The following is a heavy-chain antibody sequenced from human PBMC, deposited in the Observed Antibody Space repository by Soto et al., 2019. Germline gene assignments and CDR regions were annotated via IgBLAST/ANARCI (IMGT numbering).Heavy chain of an antibody. Sequence: PGESLKISCKGSGCSFTSYWIGWVRQMPGKGLEWMGFIDPVSNTRYSPSFQGQVTISADKAINTAYLQWSHLQPADPPMYYCARRTYSSGRRHYFDFWGRGTLGAVCS. CDR3: ARRTYSSGRRHYFDF. CDR1: GCSFTSYW. CDR2: IDPVSNT. D-gene: IGHD6-19*01. V-gene: IGHV5-51*01. J-gene: IGHJ4*02.